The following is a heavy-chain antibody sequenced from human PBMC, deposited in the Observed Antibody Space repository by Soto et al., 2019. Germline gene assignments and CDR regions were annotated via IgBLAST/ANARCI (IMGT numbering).Heavy chain of an antibody. J-gene: IGHJ5*02. CDR1: GGSITDYS. Sequence: SSETLSLTCSVSGGSITDYSCVWIRQPAGKGLEWIGRIFSSGSTNYNPSLKGRITMSLDTSKNQFSLKLNSATATDTAVYICARDQGVVVTADNWFDPWGQGILVTVSS. CDR2: IFSSGST. D-gene: IGHD2-21*02. V-gene: IGHV4-4*07. CDR3: ARDQGVVVTADNWFDP.